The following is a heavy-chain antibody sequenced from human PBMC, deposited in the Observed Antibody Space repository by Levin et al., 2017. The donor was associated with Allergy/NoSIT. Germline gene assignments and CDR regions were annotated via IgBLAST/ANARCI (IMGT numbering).Heavy chain of an antibody. Sequence: PSETLSLTCAASGFTFSNAWMSWVRQAPGKGLEWVGRIKSKTDGGTTDYAAPVKGRFTISRDDSKNTLYLQMNSLKTEDTAVYYCTTDPYGYSYGPDYWGQGTLVTVSS. CDR1: GFTFSNAW. D-gene: IGHD5-18*01. CDR3: TTDPYGYSYGPDY. V-gene: IGHV3-15*01. CDR2: IKSKTDGGTT. J-gene: IGHJ4*02.